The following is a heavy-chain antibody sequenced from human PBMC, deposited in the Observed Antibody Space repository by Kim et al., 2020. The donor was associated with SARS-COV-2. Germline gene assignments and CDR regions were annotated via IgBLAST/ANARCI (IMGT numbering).Heavy chain of an antibody. D-gene: IGHD6-19*01. V-gene: IGHV3-23*01. J-gene: IGHJ4*02. CDR3: AKVRGSGSRPSIHFDF. Sequence: GGSLRLSCAASGFAFTNFFMTWVRQTPGKGLEWVSALSPGGDDIYYADSVKGRFTISRDNSKNTLYLQMNSLRAEDTAVYYCAKVRGSGSRPSIHFDFWGQGTLITVSS. CDR2: LSPGGDDI. CDR1: GFAFTNFF.